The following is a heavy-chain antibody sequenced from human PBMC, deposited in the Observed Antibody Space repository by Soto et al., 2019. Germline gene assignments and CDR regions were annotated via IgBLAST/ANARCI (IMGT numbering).Heavy chain of an antibody. CDR1: GGTFSSYA. D-gene: IGHD5-18*01. J-gene: IGHJ6*02. CDR3: ARASMQKRIQLWSVARYYYYYYRMDV. V-gene: IGHV1-69*13. Sequence: SVKVSCKASGGTFSSYAISWVRQAPGQGLEWMGGIIPIFGTANYAQKFQGRVTITADESTSTAYMELSSLRSEDTAVYYCARASMQKRIQLWSVARYYYYYYRMDVWGQGTTVTVSS. CDR2: IIPIFGTA.